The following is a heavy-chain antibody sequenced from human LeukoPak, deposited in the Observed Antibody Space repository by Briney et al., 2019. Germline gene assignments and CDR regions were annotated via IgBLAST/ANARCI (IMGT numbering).Heavy chain of an antibody. Sequence: GESLRLSCAASGFTFSSYWMSWVRQAPGKGLEWVSAISGSGGSTYYADSVKGRFTIPRDNSKNTLYLQMNSLRAEDTAVYYCATRPAVAGSGFDYWGQGTLVTVSS. CDR2: ISGSGGST. CDR3: ATRPAVAGSGFDY. J-gene: IGHJ4*02. V-gene: IGHV3-23*01. D-gene: IGHD6-19*01. CDR1: GFTFSSYW.